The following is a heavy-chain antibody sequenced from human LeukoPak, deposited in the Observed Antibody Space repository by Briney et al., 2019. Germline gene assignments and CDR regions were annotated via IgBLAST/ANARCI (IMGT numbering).Heavy chain of an antibody. J-gene: IGHJ4*02. D-gene: IGHD3-22*01. CDR2: IIPIFGTA. CDR1: GGTFSSYA. V-gene: IGHV1-69*05. CDR3: ARSPMGDYDSSGYY. Sequence: ASVKVSCKASGGTFSSYAISWVRQAPGQGLEWMGRIIPIFGTANYAQKFQGRVTITTDESTSTAYMELSSLRSEDTAVYYCARSPMGDYDSSGYYWGQGTLVTVSS.